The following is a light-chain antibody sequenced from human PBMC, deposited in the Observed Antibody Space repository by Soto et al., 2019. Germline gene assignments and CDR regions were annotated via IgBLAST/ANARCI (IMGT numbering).Light chain of an antibody. CDR1: QSVSSY. V-gene: IGKV3-11*01. Sequence: EIVLTQSPATLSLSPGERATLSCRACQSVSSYLAWYQQKPGQAPRLLIYDASNRATGIPARFSGSGSGTDFTLTISSLEPEDFAVYYCKQRSNWPLTFGGGTKVDLK. J-gene: IGKJ4*01. CDR3: KQRSNWPLT. CDR2: DAS.